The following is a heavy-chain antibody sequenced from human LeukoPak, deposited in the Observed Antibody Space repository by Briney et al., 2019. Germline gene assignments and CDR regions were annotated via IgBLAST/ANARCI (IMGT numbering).Heavy chain of an antibody. CDR2: ISSSGSTI. D-gene: IGHD6-19*01. CDR1: GFTFSNYE. Sequence: GGSLRLSCAASGFTFSNYEMNWVRQAPGKGLEWVSYISSSGSTIYYADSVKGRFTISRDNPKNLLYLQMNSLRAEDTAVYYCARSSKAESTRYSSGWYSGPPYYYGMDVWGQGTTVTVSS. V-gene: IGHV3-48*03. J-gene: IGHJ6*02. CDR3: ARSSKAESTRYSSGWYSGPPYYYGMDV.